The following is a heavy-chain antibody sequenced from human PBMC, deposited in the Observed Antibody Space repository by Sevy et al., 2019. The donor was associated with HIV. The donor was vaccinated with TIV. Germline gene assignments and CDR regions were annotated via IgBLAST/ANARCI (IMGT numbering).Heavy chain of an antibody. CDR3: ARNYRYCSGGSCYFFDY. CDR2: IKQDGSKK. V-gene: IGHV3-7*01. CDR1: GFTFSSYW. Sequence: GGSLRLSCAASGFTFSSYWMSWVRQAPGKGLEWVANIKQDGSKKYYVHSVKGRFTISRDNAKNSLYLQMNSLRAEDTAVYYCARNYRYCSGGSCYFFDYWGQGTLVTVSS. D-gene: IGHD2-15*01. J-gene: IGHJ4*02.